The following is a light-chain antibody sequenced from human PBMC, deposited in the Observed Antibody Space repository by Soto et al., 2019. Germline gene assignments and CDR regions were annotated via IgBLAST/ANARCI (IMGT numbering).Light chain of an antibody. CDR1: QSVLYSSNNKNY. Sequence: DIVMTQSQDSLAVSLGERATINCKSSQSVLYSSNNKNYLAWYQQKPGQPPKLLIYWASTRESGVPDRFSGSGSGTDFTLTISSLQAEDVAVYYCQQYYSTPWTFGQVTKVEIK. V-gene: IGKV4-1*01. J-gene: IGKJ1*01. CDR2: WAS. CDR3: QQYYSTPWT.